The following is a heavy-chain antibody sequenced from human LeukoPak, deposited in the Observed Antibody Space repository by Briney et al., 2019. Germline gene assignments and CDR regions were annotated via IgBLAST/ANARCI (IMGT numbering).Heavy chain of an antibody. V-gene: IGHV3-30-3*01. D-gene: IGHD6-19*01. CDR1: GFTFSSYA. CDR3: ATPKRHSSGWIEAFDY. Sequence: GRSLRLSCAASGFTFSSYAMHWVRQAPGKGLEWVEVISYDGSNKYYADSVKGRFTISRDNSKNTLYLQMNSLRAEDTAVYYCATPKRHSSGWIEAFDYWGQGTLVTVSS. J-gene: IGHJ4*02. CDR2: ISYDGSNK.